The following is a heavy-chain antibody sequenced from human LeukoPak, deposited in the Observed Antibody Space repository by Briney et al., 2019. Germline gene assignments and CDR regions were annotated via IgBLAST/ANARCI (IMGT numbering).Heavy chain of an antibody. D-gene: IGHD4-23*01. V-gene: IGHV1-69*05. CDR1: GGTFSSYA. CDR3: ARSRVTPRYFDY. J-gene: IGHJ4*02. Sequence: SVKVSCKASGGTFSSYAISWVRPAPGQGLEWMGGIIPIFGTANYAQKFQGRVTITTDESTSIAYMELSSLRSEDTAVYYCARSRVTPRYFDYWGQGTLVTVSS. CDR2: IIPIFGTA.